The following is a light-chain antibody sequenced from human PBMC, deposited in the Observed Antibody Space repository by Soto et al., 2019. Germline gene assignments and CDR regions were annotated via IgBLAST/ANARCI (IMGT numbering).Light chain of an antibody. V-gene: IGKV2-24*01. Sequence: DIVMTQPPLSSLVTLEQPAPISCRPIQSPVPSDGNTYLSWLQQRPGQPPRSLIYKISNRFSGVXDXXSGSEAGTDFTLTISRVEAEDVGVYYCLQGTQFPLTFGGGTKVEIK. CDR2: KIS. CDR1: QSPVPSDGNTY. CDR3: LQGTQFPLT. J-gene: IGKJ4*01.